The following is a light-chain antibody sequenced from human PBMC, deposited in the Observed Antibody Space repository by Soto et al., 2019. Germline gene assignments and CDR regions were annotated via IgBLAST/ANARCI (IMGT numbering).Light chain of an antibody. CDR2: DAS. CDR3: QQFIDGWT. CDR1: QSINNR. Sequence: IPMTQSPSTLSASIGDRVTITYRASQSINNRLAWYQQMPGKAPNLLIYDASTLESGVPSRFRGSGTETEFTLTISGLQPDDFATYYCQQFIDGWTFGQGTKVEIK. V-gene: IGKV1-5*01. J-gene: IGKJ1*01.